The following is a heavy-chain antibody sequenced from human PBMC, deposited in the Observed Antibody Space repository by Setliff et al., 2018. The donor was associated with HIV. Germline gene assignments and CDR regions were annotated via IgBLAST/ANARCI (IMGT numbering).Heavy chain of an antibody. V-gene: IGHV4-39*07. CDR2: IYHTGRT. CDR1: GGSIDNNKYY. CDR3: ARGGTSSNWFDP. J-gene: IGHJ5*02. Sequence: PSETLSLTCSVFGGSIDNNKYYWTWIRQPPGKGLEGTGSIYHTGRTYYNRSLESRLTISIDTSKNQFSLKLCSVTAAATAVYYCARGGTSSNWFDPRGQGTLVTVSS. D-gene: IGHD1-26*01.